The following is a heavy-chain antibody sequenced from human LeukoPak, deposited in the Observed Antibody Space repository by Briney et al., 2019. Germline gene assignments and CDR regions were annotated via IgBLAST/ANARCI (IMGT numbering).Heavy chain of an antibody. CDR3: ARGPTSVVADY. CDR1: GGSISSGGYY. V-gene: IGHV4-31*03. J-gene: IGHJ4*02. D-gene: IGHD2-21*01. CDR2: IYYSGRT. Sequence: SDTLSLTCTVSGGSISSGGYYWSWIRQHPGKGLEWIGYIYYSGRTYYNPSLKSRVAISLETSKNQFSLKLSSVTAADTAVYYCARGPTSVVADYWGQGTLVTVSS.